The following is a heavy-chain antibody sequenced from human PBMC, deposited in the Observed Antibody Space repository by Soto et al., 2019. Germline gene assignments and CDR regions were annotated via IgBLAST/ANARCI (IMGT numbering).Heavy chain of an antibody. Sequence: EVQLVESGGGLVQPGRSLRLSCAASGFTFDDYAMHWVQQAPGKGLEWVSGISWNSGSIGYADSVKGRFTISRDNAKNSLYLQMNSLRAEDTALYYCAKDVGHCSGGSCYSRYYGMDVWGQGTTVTVSS. CDR2: ISWNSGSI. V-gene: IGHV3-9*01. CDR3: AKDVGHCSGGSCYSRYYGMDV. D-gene: IGHD2-15*01. CDR1: GFTFDDYA. J-gene: IGHJ6*02.